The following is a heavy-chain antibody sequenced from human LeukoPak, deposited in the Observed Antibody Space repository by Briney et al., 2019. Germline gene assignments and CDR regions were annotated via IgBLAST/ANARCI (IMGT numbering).Heavy chain of an antibody. V-gene: IGHV3-66*01. CDR2: MYSDGST. CDR1: GFTVSSNY. Sequence: GGSLRLSCAASGFTVSSNYISWVRQATGKGLQWVSIMYSDGSTYYAESVKGRFTISRDNSKNTLYLQMDSLRAEDTAVYYCARALAEYCSSTSSYPDAFDIWGQGTMVTVSS. D-gene: IGHD2-2*01. CDR3: ARALAEYCSSTSSYPDAFDI. J-gene: IGHJ3*02.